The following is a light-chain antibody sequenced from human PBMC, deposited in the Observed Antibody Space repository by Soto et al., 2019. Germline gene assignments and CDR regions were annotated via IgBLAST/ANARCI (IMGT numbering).Light chain of an antibody. V-gene: IGKV3-20*01. CDR1: QSVSSSY. CDR2: GAS. CDR3: KQYGSSLTWT. J-gene: IGKJ1*01. Sequence: EIVLTQSPGTLSLSPGERATLSCRASQSVSSSYLAWYQQKPGQAPRLLIYGASSRATGIPDRFSGSGSGTDFPITISRLEPEDFAVYYCKQYGSSLTWTFGQGTKVEIK.